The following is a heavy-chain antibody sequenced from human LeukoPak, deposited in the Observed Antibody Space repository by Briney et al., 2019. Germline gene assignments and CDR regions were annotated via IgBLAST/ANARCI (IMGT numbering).Heavy chain of an antibody. CDR2: IYYSGST. CDR3: AGCNWNGGDY. Sequence: PSETLSLTCTVSGGSISSYYWSWIRQPPGKGLEWIGYIYYSGSTNYNPSLKSRVTISVDTSKNQFSLKLSSVTAADTAVYYSAGCNWNGGDYWGQGTLVTVSS. D-gene: IGHD1-20*01. V-gene: IGHV4-59*08. J-gene: IGHJ4*02. CDR1: GGSISSYY.